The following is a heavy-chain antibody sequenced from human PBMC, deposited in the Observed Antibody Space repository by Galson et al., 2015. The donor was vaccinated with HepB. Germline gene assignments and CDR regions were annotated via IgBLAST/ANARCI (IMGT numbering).Heavy chain of an antibody. D-gene: IGHD1-26*01. CDR1: GYTFRNYG. CDR2: ISPNNGDT. Sequence: SVKVSCKASGYTFRNYGINWLRQAPGQGLEWMGWISPNNGDTFYAQNLQGRVTMTTDTSTSTAYMELRSLRSDDTAVYFWARSGRWVTRTYYGVDVWGQGTTVTVSS. V-gene: IGHV1-18*01. J-gene: IGHJ6*02. CDR3: ARSGRWVTRTYYGVDV.